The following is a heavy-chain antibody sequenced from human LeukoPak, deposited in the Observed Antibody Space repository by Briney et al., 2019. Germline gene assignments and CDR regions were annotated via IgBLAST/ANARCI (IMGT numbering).Heavy chain of an antibody. CDR3: ARGWAIVLVVYAYMDV. CDR2: ISRSSSYI. Sequence: GGSLRLSCAASGFTFSSYSMNWVRQAPGKGLEWVASISRSSSYINYADSVKGRFTISRDNATNSLYLQLNSLRAEDTAVYYYARGWAIVLVVYAYMDVWGKGTTVTVSS. CDR1: GFTFSSYS. D-gene: IGHD2-8*02. V-gene: IGHV3-21*01. J-gene: IGHJ6*03.